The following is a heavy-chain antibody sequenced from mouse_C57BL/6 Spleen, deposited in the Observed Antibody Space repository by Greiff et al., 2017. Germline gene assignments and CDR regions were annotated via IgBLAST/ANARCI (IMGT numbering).Heavy chain of an antibody. Sequence: DVMLVESGGGLVKPGGSLKLSCAASGFTFSDSGMHWVRQAPEKGLEWVAYISSGSSTNYYADTVKGRFTISRDNAKNTLFLQMTSLRSEDTAMYYCARNYYGSSYLFDYWGQGTTLTVSS. V-gene: IGHV5-17*01. J-gene: IGHJ2*01. CDR2: ISSGSSTN. CDR1: GFTFSDSG. CDR3: ARNYYGSSYLFDY. D-gene: IGHD1-1*01.